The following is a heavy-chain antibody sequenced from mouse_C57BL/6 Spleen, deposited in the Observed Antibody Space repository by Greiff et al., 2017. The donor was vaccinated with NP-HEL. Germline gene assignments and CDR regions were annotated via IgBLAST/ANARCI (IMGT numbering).Heavy chain of an antibody. J-gene: IGHJ4*01. D-gene: IGHD2-2*01. Sequence: EVKLQESGPGLVKPSQSLSLTCSVTGYSITSGYYWNWIRQFPGNKLEWMGYISYDGSNNYNPSLKNRISITRDTSKNQFFLKLNSVTTEDTATYYCARGWFYAMDYWGQGTSVTVSS. V-gene: IGHV3-6*01. CDR2: ISYDGSN. CDR1: GYSITSGYY. CDR3: ARGWFYAMDY.